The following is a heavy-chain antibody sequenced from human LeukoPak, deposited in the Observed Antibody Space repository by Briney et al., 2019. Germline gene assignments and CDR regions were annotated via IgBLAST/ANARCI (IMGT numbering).Heavy chain of an antibody. V-gene: IGHV4-59*01. CDR2: IYYSGST. CDR3: AREGVTKYYFDY. J-gene: IGHJ4*02. Sequence: SETLSLTCTVSGGSISSYYWSWIRQPPGKGLEWIGYIYYSGSTDYNPSLKSRVTISVDTSKNQFSLKLSSVTAADTAVCYCAREGVTKYYFDYWGQGTLVTVSS. D-gene: IGHD4-11*01. CDR1: GGSISSYY.